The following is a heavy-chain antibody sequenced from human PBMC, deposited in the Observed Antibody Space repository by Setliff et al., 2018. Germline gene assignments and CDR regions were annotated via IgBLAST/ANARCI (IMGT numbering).Heavy chain of an antibody. Sequence: GASVKVSCKASGYTFTGYYMHWVRQATGQGLEWMGWMNPNSGNTGYAQKFQGRVTMTRNTSISTAYMELSSLRSEDTAVYYCARGRDFWSGYLVYWGQGTLVTVSS. J-gene: IGHJ4*02. V-gene: IGHV1-8*02. D-gene: IGHD3-3*01. CDR1: GYTFTGYY. CDR3: ARGRDFWSGYLVY. CDR2: MNPNSGNT.